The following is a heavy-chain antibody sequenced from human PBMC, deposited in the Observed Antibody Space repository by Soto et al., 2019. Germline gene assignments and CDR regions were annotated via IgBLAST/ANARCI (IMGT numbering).Heavy chain of an antibody. Sequence: SETLSLTCAVYGGPFSDYYWSWIRQPPGKGLEWIGEINHRGSTNYNPSLKSRVTISVDTSKNQFSLKLSSVTAADTAVYYRARPGGTWYQPYNWFDPWGQGTLVTVSS. D-gene: IGHD2-2*01. J-gene: IGHJ5*02. CDR1: GGPFSDYY. CDR3: ARPGGTWYQPYNWFDP. V-gene: IGHV4-34*01. CDR2: INHRGST.